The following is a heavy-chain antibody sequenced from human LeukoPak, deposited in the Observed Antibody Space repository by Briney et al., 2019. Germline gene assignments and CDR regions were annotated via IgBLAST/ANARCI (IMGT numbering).Heavy chain of an antibody. J-gene: IGHJ4*02. V-gene: IGHV1-2*02. CDR1: GYTFTDYY. CDR3: ARGSGSSSWYYLDY. Sequence: ASVEVSCKASGYTFTDYYLHWVRQAPGQGLEWMGWINPNTGVSNYAQKFQGRVSMTRDTSITTAYMELNRLRSDDSAVYYCARGSGSSSWYYLDYWGQGALVTVSS. D-gene: IGHD6-13*01. CDR2: INPNTGVS.